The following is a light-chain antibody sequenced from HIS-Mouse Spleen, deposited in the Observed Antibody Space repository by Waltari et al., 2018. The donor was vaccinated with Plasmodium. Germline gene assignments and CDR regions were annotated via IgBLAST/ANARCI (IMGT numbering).Light chain of an antibody. Sequence: QSVLTQPPSVSGAPGPRVPISCTGSSSNIGPGSDVPWYQQHPGTAPKLLIYGNSNRPSGVPDRFSGSKSGTSASLAITGLQAEDEADYYCQSYDSSLSGYVFGTGTKVTVL. CDR1: SSNIGPGSD. V-gene: IGLV1-40*01. CDR3: QSYDSSLSGYV. CDR2: GNS. J-gene: IGLJ1*01.